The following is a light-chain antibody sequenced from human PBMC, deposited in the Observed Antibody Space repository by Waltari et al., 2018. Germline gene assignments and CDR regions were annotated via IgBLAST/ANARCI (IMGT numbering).Light chain of an antibody. CDR2: GAS. J-gene: IGKJ1*01. CDR3: QKYDRLPAT. V-gene: IGKV3-20*01. CDR1: QSVGRF. Sequence: CRARQSVGRFLAWYQQKPGQAPRLLIYGASTRATGIPDRFSGSGSGTDFSLTISRLEPEDFAVYYCQKYDRLPATFGQGTKVEIK.